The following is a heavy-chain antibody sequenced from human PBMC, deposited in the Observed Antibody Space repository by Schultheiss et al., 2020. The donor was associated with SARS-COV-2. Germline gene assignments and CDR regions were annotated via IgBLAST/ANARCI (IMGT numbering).Heavy chain of an antibody. Sequence: ASVKVSCKASGGSFSKYAINWVRQAPGQGLEWMGWINPNSGGTNYAQKFQGRVTMTRDTSISTAYMELSRLRSDDTAVYYCARDTHSYGFDYWGQGTLVTVSS. J-gene: IGHJ4*02. CDR2: INPNSGGT. CDR1: GGSFSKYA. D-gene: IGHD5-18*01. V-gene: IGHV1-2*02. CDR3: ARDTHSYGFDY.